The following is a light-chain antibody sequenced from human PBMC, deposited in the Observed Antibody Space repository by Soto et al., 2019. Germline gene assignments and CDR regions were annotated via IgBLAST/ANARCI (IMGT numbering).Light chain of an antibody. V-gene: IGKV3-11*01. J-gene: IGKJ2*01. Sequence: EIVLTQSPATLSLSPGARVTLSCRASQSVSRYLAWYQQKPGQAPRLLIFDASNRATGIPARFSGSGSGTDHRLTISRLATEEFAVYYCQQCSSWPDTFGQGTQLDFK. CDR3: QQCSSWPDT. CDR1: QSVSRY. CDR2: DAS.